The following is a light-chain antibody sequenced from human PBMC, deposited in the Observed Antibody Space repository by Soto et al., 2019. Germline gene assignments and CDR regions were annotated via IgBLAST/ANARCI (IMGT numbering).Light chain of an antibody. Sequence: QSALTQPASVSGSPGQSITISCTGTSSDVGGYNYVSWYQQHPGKAPQLMIYDVSNRPSGVSNRFSGSKSGNTASLTISGLQAEDEADYYCSSHTSSSTLVFGGGTKLTVL. CDR1: SSDVGGYNY. CDR2: DVS. CDR3: SSHTSSSTLV. V-gene: IGLV2-14*01. J-gene: IGLJ2*01.